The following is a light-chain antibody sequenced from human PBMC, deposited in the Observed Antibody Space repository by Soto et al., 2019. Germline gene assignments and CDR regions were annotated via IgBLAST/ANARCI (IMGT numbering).Light chain of an antibody. CDR2: ETS. J-gene: IGKJ1*01. V-gene: IGKV3-11*01. CDR1: QSVSSY. Sequence: EIVLTQSPATLSLSPGERATLSCRASQSVSSYLAWFQQKPGQAPRLLIYETSNRATGLPARFSGSGSGTDFTLTISSLEPEDFAVYYCQQRSSWPPTFGQGTKVEIK. CDR3: QQRSSWPPT.